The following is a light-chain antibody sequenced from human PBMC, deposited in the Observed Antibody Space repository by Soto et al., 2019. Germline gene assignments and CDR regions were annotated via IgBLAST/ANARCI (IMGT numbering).Light chain of an antibody. Sequence: QSVLTQPASVSGSPGQSITISCTGTSGDIGYYDYVSWYQQHPGRAPKLIIYDVTTRPSGVSDRFSGSKSGNTASLTISGLQAEDEADYYCSSYTSRSTLVAFGGGTKLTVL. CDR1: SGDIGYYDY. V-gene: IGLV2-14*03. CDR3: SSYTSRSTLVA. CDR2: DVT. J-gene: IGLJ2*01.